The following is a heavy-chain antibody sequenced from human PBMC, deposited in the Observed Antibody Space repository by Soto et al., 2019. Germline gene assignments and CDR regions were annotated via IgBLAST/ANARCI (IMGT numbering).Heavy chain of an antibody. Sequence: PSETLSLTCAVYGGSLSGYYWSWIRQPPGKGLEWIGEINHSGSTNYNPSLKSRVTISVDTSKNQFSLKLSSVTAADTAVYYCATDVVSIAAAGTCLAYWGMGTLAIVSS. CDR1: GGSLSGYY. CDR3: ATDVVSIAAAGTCLAY. D-gene: IGHD6-13*01. J-gene: IGHJ4*02. CDR2: INHSGST. V-gene: IGHV4-34*01.